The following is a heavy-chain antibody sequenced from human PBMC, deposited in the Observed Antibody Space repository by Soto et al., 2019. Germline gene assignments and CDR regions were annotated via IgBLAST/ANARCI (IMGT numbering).Heavy chain of an antibody. Sequence: PGESLKISCKGSGYSFTSYWIGWVRQMPGKGLEWMGIIYPGGSDTRYSPSFQGQVTISADKSISTAYLQWSSLKASDTAMYYCARHVNHMTTVTPAGPLGMDVWGQGTTVTVSS. V-gene: IGHV5-51*01. D-gene: IGHD4-4*01. CDR1: GYSFTSYW. CDR2: IYPGGSDT. CDR3: ARHVNHMTTVTPAGPLGMDV. J-gene: IGHJ6*02.